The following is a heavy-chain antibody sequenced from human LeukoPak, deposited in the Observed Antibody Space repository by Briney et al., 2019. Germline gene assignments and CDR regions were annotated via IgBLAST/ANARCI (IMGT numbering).Heavy chain of an antibody. Sequence: GGSLRLSCAASGFTFSSYAMHWVRQAPGKGLEWVAVISYDGSSKYYADSVKGRFTISRDNSKNTLYLQMNSLRAEDTAVYYCARDFYGSGSYYYYYYYGMDVWGQGTTVTVSS. CDR2: ISYDGSSK. CDR3: ARDFYGSGSYYYYYYYGMDV. V-gene: IGHV3-30*04. D-gene: IGHD3-10*01. J-gene: IGHJ6*02. CDR1: GFTFSSYA.